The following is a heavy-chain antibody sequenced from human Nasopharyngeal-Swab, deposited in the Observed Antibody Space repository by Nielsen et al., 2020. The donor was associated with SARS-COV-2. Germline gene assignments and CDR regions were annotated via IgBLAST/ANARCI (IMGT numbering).Heavy chain of an antibody. D-gene: IGHD3-3*01. CDR2: IYYSGST. J-gene: IGHJ4*02. Sequence: TVSRTCTGSGGSLSRGGYYWRWLGQHPGKCLEWIGYIYYSGSTYYNSSLKSRVTISVDTSKNQFSLKLSSVTAADTAVYYCARGQTIFGVVTGPFDYWGQGTLVTVSS. V-gene: IGHV4-31*03. CDR3: ARGQTIFGVVTGPFDY. CDR1: GGSLSRGGYY.